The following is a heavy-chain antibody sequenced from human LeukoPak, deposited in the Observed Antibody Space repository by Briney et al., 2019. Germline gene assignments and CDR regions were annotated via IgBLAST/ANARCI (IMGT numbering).Heavy chain of an antibody. CDR1: GFTFSSYA. Sequence: PGGSLRLSCAASGFTFSSYAMSWVRQAPGKGLEWVSAISGSGGSTYYADSVKGRFTISRENSKHTLYLQMNSLSAEDTAVYYCAKASSSWYQYYFDYWGQGTLVTVSS. V-gene: IGHV3-23*01. CDR2: ISGSGGST. D-gene: IGHD6-13*01. CDR3: AKASSSWYQYYFDY. J-gene: IGHJ4*02.